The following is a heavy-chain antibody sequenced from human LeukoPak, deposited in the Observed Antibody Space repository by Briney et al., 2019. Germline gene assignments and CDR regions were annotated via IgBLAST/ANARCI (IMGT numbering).Heavy chain of an antibody. J-gene: IGHJ4*02. CDR1: GGTFSTNP. V-gene: IGHV1-69*13. D-gene: IGHD4-17*01. Sequence: SVKVSCKASGGTFSTNPISWVRQAPGQGLEWMGGTIPMFRKVNYAQKFQGRVTITADESTSTAYMELSSLRSEDTAVYYCARDFAYGDYREDYFDYWGQGTLVTVSS. CDR2: TIPMFRKV. CDR3: ARDFAYGDYREDYFDY.